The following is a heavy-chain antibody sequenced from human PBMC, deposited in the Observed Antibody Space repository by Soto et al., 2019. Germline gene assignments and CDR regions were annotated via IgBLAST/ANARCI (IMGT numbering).Heavy chain of an antibody. J-gene: IGHJ3*02. V-gene: IGHV1-18*01. CDR1: GYTFTSYG. Sequence: ASVKVSCKASGYTFTSYGISWVRQAPGQGLDWMGWISAYNGNTNYAQKLQGRVTMTTDTSTSTAYMELRSLRSDDTAVYYCALSSGYYYDSSGHNDAFDIWGQGTMVTVSS. CDR2: ISAYNGNT. D-gene: IGHD3-22*01. CDR3: ALSSGYYYDSSGHNDAFDI.